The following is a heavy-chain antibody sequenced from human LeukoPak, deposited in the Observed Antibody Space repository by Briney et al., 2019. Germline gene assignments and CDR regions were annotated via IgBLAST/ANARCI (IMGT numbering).Heavy chain of an antibody. D-gene: IGHD3-22*01. CDR2: IYSSGST. Sequence: SETLSLTCTVSDGSISSYYWSWIRQPAGKGLEWIGRIYSSGSTNYNPSLKSRVTMSVDTSKNQFSLKLSSATAADTAVYYCARDRYDSVYNWFDPWGQGTLVTVSS. CDR1: DGSISSYY. CDR3: ARDRYDSVYNWFDP. V-gene: IGHV4-4*07. J-gene: IGHJ5*02.